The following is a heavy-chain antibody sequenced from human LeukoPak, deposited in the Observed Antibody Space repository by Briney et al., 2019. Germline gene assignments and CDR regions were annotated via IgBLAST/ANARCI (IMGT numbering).Heavy chain of an antibody. CDR1: GGSISSGSYC. CDR3: ARDASGSYLGFDY. D-gene: IGHD1-26*01. Sequence: SETLSLTCTVSGGSISSGSYCWSWIRQPAGKGLEWIGRIYTSGSTNYNPSLKSRVTISVDTSKNQFSLKLSSVTAADTAVYYCARDASGSYLGFDYWGQGTLVTVSS. V-gene: IGHV4-61*02. J-gene: IGHJ4*02. CDR2: IYTSGST.